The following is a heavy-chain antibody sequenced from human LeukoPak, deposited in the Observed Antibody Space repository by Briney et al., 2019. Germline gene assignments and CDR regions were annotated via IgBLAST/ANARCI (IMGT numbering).Heavy chain of an antibody. J-gene: IGHJ4*02. V-gene: IGHV4-30-2*01. CDR2: IYHSGST. Sequence: SQTLSLTCAVSGGSISSGGYSWSWIRQPPGKGLEWIGYIYHSGSTYYNPSLKSRVTISVDRSKNQFSLKLSSVTAADTAVYYCARARSTMDRGVIEPFPGDWGQGTLVTVSS. CDR3: ARARSTMDRGVIEPFPGD. CDR1: GGSISSGGYS. D-gene: IGHD3-10*01.